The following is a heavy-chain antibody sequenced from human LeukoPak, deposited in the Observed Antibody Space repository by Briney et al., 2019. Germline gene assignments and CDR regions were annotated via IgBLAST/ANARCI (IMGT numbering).Heavy chain of an antibody. V-gene: IGHV4-59*02. CDR2: SSHTVSS. Sequence: SETLSLTCTVSGASVSSYYWSWIRKPPGKRLEWSGFSSHTVSSSYNPPLTSRVSISIDKSLHHLSLRPTSVTTADTAVYYCARYYAAVNGYSYYYDYWGQGTLVTVSS. CDR3: ARYYAAVNGYSYYYDY. J-gene: IGHJ4*02. CDR1: GASVSSYY. D-gene: IGHD3-3*01.